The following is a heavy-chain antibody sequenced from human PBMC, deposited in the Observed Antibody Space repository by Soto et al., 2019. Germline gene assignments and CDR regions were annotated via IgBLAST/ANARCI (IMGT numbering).Heavy chain of an antibody. CDR3: ASNSGYCSGGSCYRLYY. Sequence: QVQLVQSGAEVKKPGSSVKVSCKASGGTFSSYAISWVRQAPGQGLEWMGGIIPIFGTANYAQKFQGRVTITADESTSTAYMELSSLRSEDTAVYYCASNSGYCSGGSCYRLYYWGQGTLVTVSS. V-gene: IGHV1-69*12. CDR1: GGTFSSYA. D-gene: IGHD2-15*01. J-gene: IGHJ4*02. CDR2: IIPIFGTA.